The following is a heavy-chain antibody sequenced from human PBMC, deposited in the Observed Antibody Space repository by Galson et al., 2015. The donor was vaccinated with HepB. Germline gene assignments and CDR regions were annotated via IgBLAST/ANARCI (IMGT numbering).Heavy chain of an antibody. V-gene: IGHV3-23*01. CDR3: AKDLSYSSGWNDAFDI. CDR2: ISGSGGST. CDR1: GFTFSSYA. J-gene: IGHJ3*02. D-gene: IGHD6-19*01. Sequence: SLRLSCAASGFTFSSYAMYWVRQAPGKGLEWVSGISGSGGSTYYADSVKGRFTISRDNSKNTLYLQMNSLRAEDTAVYYCAKDLSYSSGWNDAFDIWGQGTIVTVSS.